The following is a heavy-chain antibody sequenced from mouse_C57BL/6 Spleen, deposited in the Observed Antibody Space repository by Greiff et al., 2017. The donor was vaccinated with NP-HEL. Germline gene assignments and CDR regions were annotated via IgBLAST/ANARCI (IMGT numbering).Heavy chain of an antibody. D-gene: IGHD4-1*01. CDR1: GYSFTGYY. CDR2: INPSTGGT. J-gene: IGHJ2*01. V-gene: IGHV1-42*01. CDR3: AKELTWTNY. Sequence: EVQLQQSGPELVKPGASVKISCKASGYSFTGYYMNWVKQSPEKSLEWIGEINPSTGGTTYNQKFKAKATLTVDKSSSTAYMQLKSLTSEDSAVYYCAKELTWTNYWGQGTTLTVSS.